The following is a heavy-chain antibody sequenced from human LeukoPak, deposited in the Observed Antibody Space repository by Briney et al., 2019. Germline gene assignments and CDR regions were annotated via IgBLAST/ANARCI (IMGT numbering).Heavy chain of an antibody. CDR1: GFTFSSYA. J-gene: IGHJ4*02. V-gene: IGHV3-23*01. D-gene: IGHD3-3*01. Sequence: GGSLRLSCAASGFTFSSYAMSWVRRAPGKGLEWVSAISGSGGSTYYADSVKGRFTISRDNSKNTLYLQMNSLRAEDTAVYYCAKGPAIFGVGTFDYWGQGTLVTVSS. CDR2: ISGSGGST. CDR3: AKGPAIFGVGTFDY.